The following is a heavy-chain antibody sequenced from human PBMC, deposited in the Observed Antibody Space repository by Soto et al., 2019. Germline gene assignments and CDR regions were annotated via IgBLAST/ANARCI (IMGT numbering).Heavy chain of an antibody. D-gene: IGHD3-10*01. CDR1: GYSFTSYW. Sequence: PGESLKISCKGSGYSFTSYWIGWVRQMPGKGLEWMGIIYPGDSDTRYSPSFQGQVTISADKSISTAYLQWSSLKASDTAMYYCARLNGGGITMVRAPDAFDIWGQGTMVTVSS. CDR2: IYPGDSDT. V-gene: IGHV5-51*01. J-gene: IGHJ3*02. CDR3: ARLNGGGITMVRAPDAFDI.